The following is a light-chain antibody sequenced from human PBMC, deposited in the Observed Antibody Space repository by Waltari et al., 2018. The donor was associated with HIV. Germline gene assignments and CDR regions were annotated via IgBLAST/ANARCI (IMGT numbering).Light chain of an antibody. Sequence: QSVLTQPPSVSGAPGPRVTISCTGSSPTIGAGYAVHWYQQIPGTAPKLLIYAKNNRASGVPDRFSGSKFGPSASLAITGLQAEDEANYYCQSYDSGLSGSVFGGGTKLTVL. CDR2: AKN. V-gene: IGLV1-40*01. CDR1: SPTIGAGYA. J-gene: IGLJ2*01. CDR3: QSYDSGLSGSV.